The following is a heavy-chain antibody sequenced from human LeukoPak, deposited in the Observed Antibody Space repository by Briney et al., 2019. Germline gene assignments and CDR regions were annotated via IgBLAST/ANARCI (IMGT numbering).Heavy chain of an antibody. CDR1: GFTFSSYA. CDR2: ISYDGSNK. CDR3: ARDPYDFWSGYYWGYFDY. Sequence: GGSLRLSCAASGFTFSSYAMHWVRQAPGKVLEWVAVISYDGSNKYYADSVKGRFTISRDNSKNTLYLQMNSLRAEDTAVYYCARDPYDFWSGYYWGYFDYWGQGTLVTVSS. J-gene: IGHJ4*02. D-gene: IGHD3-3*01. V-gene: IGHV3-30*04.